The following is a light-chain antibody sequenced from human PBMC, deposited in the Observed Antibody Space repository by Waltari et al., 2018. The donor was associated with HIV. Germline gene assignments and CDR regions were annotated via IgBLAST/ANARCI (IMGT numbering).Light chain of an antibody. CDR1: SRDVGGYNY. J-gene: IGLJ2*01. V-gene: IGLV2-14*03. CDR2: DVS. Sequence: QSALTQPASVSGSPGQSLTISCTGTSRDVGGYNYVSWYQHHPGKAPKLMIYDVSNRPSGVSNRFSGSKSDNTASLTISGLQAEDEADYYCNSYTTSSTLHVVFGGGTKLTVL. CDR3: NSYTTSSTLHVV.